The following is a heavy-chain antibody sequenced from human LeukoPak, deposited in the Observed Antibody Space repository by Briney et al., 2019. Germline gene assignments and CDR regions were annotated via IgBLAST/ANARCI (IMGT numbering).Heavy chain of an antibody. J-gene: IGHJ4*02. Sequence: GGSLRLSCVASGFTFSSYAMSWVRQAPGKGLEWVSGISGSGDTTYYADSVKGRFTISRDNSKNTLYLQMNSLRAEDTAVYYCAASAGPINFWGQGTLVTVSS. D-gene: IGHD3-10*01. CDR1: GFTFSSYA. V-gene: IGHV3-23*01. CDR2: ISGSGDTT. CDR3: AASAGPINF.